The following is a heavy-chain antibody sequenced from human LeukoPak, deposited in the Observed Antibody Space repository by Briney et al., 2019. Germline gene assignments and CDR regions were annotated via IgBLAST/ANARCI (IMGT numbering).Heavy chain of an antibody. CDR3: ARDTSIVDPAGYMDV. CDR2: ISSSGSTI. D-gene: IGHD6-6*01. V-gene: IGHV3-48*03. J-gene: IGHJ6*03. Sequence: GGSLRLSCAASGFTFSSYEMNWVRQAPGKGLEWVSYISSSGSTIYYADSVKGRFTISRDNSKNTLYLQLNSLRSEDTAVYSCARDTSIVDPAGYMDVWGKGTTVTVSS. CDR1: GFTFSSYE.